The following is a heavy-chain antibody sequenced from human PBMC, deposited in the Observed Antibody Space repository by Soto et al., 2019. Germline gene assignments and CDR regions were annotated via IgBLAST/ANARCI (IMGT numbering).Heavy chain of an antibody. CDR2: IYWDDDK. V-gene: IGHV2-5*02. Sequence: QITLKESGPTLVKPTQTLTLTCTFSGFSLSTSGVGVGWIRQPPGKALEWLARIYWDDDKLYSPSLKSRLTITKDISKNQVVLTVTNMDPVDTGSYYCAHRQGMGEMRRWGQGTLVTVSS. CDR3: AHRQGMGEMRR. J-gene: IGHJ4*02. CDR1: GFSLSTSGVG. D-gene: IGHD3-16*01.